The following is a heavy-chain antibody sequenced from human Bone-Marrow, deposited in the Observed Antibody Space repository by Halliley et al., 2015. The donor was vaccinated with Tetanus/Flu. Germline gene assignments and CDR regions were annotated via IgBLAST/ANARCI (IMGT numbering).Heavy chain of an antibody. V-gene: IGHV3-23*01. J-gene: IGHJ6*02. CDR2: K. CDR3: ARDLTVRGRSVYAHYGMDV. Sequence: KSYADAVKGRFTISRDNSKDTLYLQRNSLRAEDTAVYYCARDLTVRGRSVYAHYGMDVWGRGTAVTVSS. D-gene: IGHD3-10*01.